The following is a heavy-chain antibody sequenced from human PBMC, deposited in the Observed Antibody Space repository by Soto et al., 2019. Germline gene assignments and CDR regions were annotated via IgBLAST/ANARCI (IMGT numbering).Heavy chain of an antibody. CDR2: ISSSSTNI. V-gene: IGHV3-21*02. J-gene: IGHJ4*02. Sequence: EVQLVESGGGLVKPGGSLRLSCAASGFIFTSYTMNWVRRAPGKGLEWVSSISSSSTNIHYADSVKGRFTISRDNAKKALYLQMNSLRAEDTGVYYCARGPLYYFDYWGQGTLGTVSS. CDR1: GFIFTSYT. CDR3: ARGPLYYFDY.